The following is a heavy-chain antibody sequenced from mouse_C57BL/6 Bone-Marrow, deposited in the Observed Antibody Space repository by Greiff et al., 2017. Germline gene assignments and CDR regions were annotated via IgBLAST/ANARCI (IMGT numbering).Heavy chain of an antibody. CDR3: ARGSYGSSPAWFAY. V-gene: IGHV3-1*01. Sequence: EVKLQESGPGMVKPSQSLSLTCTVTGYSITSGYDWHWIRHFPGNKLEWMGYISYSGSTNYNPSLKSRISITHDTSKNHFFLKLNSVTTEDTATYYCARGSYGSSPAWFAYWGQGTLVTVSA. CDR2: ISYSGST. J-gene: IGHJ3*01. D-gene: IGHD1-1*01. CDR1: GYSITSGYD.